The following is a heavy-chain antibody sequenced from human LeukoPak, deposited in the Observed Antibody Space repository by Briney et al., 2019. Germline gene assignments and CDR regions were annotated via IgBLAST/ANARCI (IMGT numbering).Heavy chain of an antibody. D-gene: IGHD5-18*01. Sequence: GGSLRLSCEASGFSFSNYNMDWVRQTPGKGLEWISSITTSSSYTFYADSVKGRFTISRDNAKNSLYLQMNSLRAEDTAVYYCARAITNYGYIFDYWGQGTLVTVSS. CDR3: ARAITNYGYIFDY. V-gene: IGHV3-21*01. J-gene: IGHJ4*02. CDR2: ITTSSSYT. CDR1: GFSFSNYN.